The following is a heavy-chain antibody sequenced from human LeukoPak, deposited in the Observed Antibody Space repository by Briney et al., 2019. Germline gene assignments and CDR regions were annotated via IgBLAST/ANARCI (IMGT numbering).Heavy chain of an antibody. CDR2: IYYSGST. D-gene: IGHD3-22*01. CDR3: ARYFDTTGLFDP. Sequence: SETLSLTCTVSGGSISSYYWSWIRQPPGKGLEWIGYIYYSGSTNYNPSLKSRVTISVDTSKNQFSLKLSSVTAADTAVYYCARYFDTTGLFDPWGQGTLVTVSS. CDR1: GGSISSYY. V-gene: IGHV4-59*08. J-gene: IGHJ5*02.